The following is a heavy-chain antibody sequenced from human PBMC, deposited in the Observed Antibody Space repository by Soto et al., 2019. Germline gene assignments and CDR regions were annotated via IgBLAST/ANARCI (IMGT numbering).Heavy chain of an antibody. D-gene: IGHD3-22*01. CDR1: GGSISSSSYY. CDR2: IYYSGST. V-gene: IGHV4-39*01. J-gene: IGHJ6*02. CDR3: ARLAYDSSGYYYYYYGMDV. Sequence: SETLSLTCTVSGGSISSSSYYWGWIRQPPGKGLEWIGSIYYSGSTYYNPSLKSRVTISVDTSKNHFSLKLSSVTAADTAVYYCARLAYDSSGYYYYYYGMDVWGQGTTVTVSS.